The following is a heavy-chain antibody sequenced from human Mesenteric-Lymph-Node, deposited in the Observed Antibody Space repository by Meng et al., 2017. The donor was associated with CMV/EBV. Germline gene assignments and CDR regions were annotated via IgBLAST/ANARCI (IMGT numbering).Heavy chain of an antibody. V-gene: IGHV1-18*01. D-gene: IGHD3-3*01. CDR3: ARDKGGSINWYFHNLLAIDY. CDR2: ISAQKDNT. Sequence: GGSLRLSCKASGYIFSNYGISWVRQAPGQGLEWMGWISAQKDNTKYAQNVQGRVTMTIDTSTSTAYLELRSLRSDDTAVYYCARDKGGSINWYFHNLLAIDYWGQGTLVTVSS. CDR1: GYIFSNYG. J-gene: IGHJ4*02.